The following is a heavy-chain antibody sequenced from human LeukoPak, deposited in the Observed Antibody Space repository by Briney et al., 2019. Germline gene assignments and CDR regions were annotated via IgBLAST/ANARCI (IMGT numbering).Heavy chain of an antibody. J-gene: IGHJ3*02. CDR3: ARNRPAFDI. V-gene: IGHV4-4*07. D-gene: IGHD1-14*01. CDR2: IYSTGST. Sequence: SETLSLTCTVSGGSISSFYWSWIRQPAGKGLEWIGRIYSTGSTNYNPSLESRVTMSVDTSKNQFSLNLSSVTAADTAVYYCARNRPAFDIWGQGTMVTVSS. CDR1: GGSISSFY.